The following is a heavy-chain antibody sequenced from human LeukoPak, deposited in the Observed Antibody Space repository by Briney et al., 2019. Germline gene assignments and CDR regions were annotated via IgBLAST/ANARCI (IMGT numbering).Heavy chain of an antibody. CDR1: GFTFSSFA. J-gene: IGHJ4*02. D-gene: IGHD2-21*02. Sequence: GGSLRLSCAPSGFTFSSFAMSWVRQAPGKGLEWVSAISGSGDNTYYADSVKGRFTISRDNSKNTLYLEMNSLRAEDTAVYYCARGLTQIPRLATGLGHWGQGTLVTVSS. CDR2: ISGSGDNT. V-gene: IGHV3-23*01. CDR3: ARGLTQIPRLATGLGH.